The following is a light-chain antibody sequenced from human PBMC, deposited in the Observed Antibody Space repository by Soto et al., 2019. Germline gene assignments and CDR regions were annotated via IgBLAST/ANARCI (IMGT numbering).Light chain of an antibody. J-gene: IGLJ1*01. CDR1: SRDVGGYNY. CDR3: SSHTTISTYV. V-gene: IGLV2-14*01. Sequence: QSALTQPASVSGSPGQSITISCTGTSRDVGGYNYVSWYQQHPGKAPKLMIYDVRNRPSGVSNRFSGSKSVNTASLTISGLQAEDEADYYCSSHTTISTYVFGTGSKLTVL. CDR2: DVR.